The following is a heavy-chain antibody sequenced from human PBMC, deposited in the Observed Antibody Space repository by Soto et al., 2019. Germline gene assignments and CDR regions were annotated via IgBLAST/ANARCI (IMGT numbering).Heavy chain of an antibody. Sequence: QVHLVQSGPEVKKPGASVKVACRASGYIFISYGISWVRQAPGQGLEWMGWINTYTGQTNYAQNLQGRVTVTTDTSSTTAYMELRSLRSDDTAVYYCARDRGYCSGGSCSSDWFDPCGQGTLVTVSS. CDR1: GYIFISYG. J-gene: IGHJ5*02. V-gene: IGHV1-18*04. CDR3: ARDRGYCSGGSCSSDWFDP. CDR2: INTYTGQT. D-gene: IGHD2-15*01.